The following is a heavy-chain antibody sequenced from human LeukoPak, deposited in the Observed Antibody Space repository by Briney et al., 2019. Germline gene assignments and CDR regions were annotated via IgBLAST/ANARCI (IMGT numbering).Heavy chain of an antibody. CDR2: MDPTGSQK. J-gene: IGHJ4*02. D-gene: IGHD1-1*01. Sequence: GGSLRLSCADSQFTFNGSWMNWVRQAPGKGLEWVANMDPTGSQKRYVDSVRGRFTISKDNPGASLYLDMRSLRAEDTAIYYCAIWTSGNYWGQGTLVTVSS. CDR1: QFTFNGSW. V-gene: IGHV3-7*01. CDR3: AIWTSGNY.